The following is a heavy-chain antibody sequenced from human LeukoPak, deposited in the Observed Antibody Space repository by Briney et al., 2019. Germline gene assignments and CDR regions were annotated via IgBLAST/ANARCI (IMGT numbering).Heavy chain of an antibody. J-gene: IGHJ4*02. D-gene: IGHD3-22*01. CDR1: GGSFSGYY. V-gene: IGHV3-21*01. Sequence: ETLSLTCAVYGGSFSGYYWSWIRQAPGKGLEWVSSISSSSSYIYYADSVKGRFTISRDNAKNSLYLQMNSLRAEDTAVYYCARDLSYDSSGYFNYFDYWGQGTLVTVSS. CDR2: ISSSSSYI. CDR3: ARDLSYDSSGYFNYFDY.